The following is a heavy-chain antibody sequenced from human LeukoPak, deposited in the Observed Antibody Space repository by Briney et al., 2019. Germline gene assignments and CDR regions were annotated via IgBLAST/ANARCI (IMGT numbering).Heavy chain of an antibody. D-gene: IGHD1-26*01. Sequence: ASVKVSCKASGYTFTGYNMHWVRQAPGQGLEGMGWINPNSGGTNYPQKFQGRVTMTRDTSISTAYMELSRLRSEDTAVYYCARGGYYVDYFDYWGQGTLVTVSS. CDR1: GYTFTGYN. CDR3: ARGGYYVDYFDY. V-gene: IGHV1-2*02. CDR2: INPNSGGT. J-gene: IGHJ4*02.